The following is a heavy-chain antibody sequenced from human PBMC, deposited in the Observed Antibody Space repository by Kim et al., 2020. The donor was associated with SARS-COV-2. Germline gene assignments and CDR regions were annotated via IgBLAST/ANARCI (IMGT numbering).Heavy chain of an antibody. Sequence: SYIPTPKSRVTTSADTSKNQSSLKLSSVTAADTAVYYCARRGYSYGYVDYWGQGTLVTVSS. CDR3: ARRGYSYGYVDY. D-gene: IGHD5-18*01. J-gene: IGHJ4*02. V-gene: IGHV4-61*07.